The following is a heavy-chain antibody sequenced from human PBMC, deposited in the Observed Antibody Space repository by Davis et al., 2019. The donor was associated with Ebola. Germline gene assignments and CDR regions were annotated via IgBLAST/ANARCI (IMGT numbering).Heavy chain of an antibody. CDR3: AKIRVVVVAATEF. V-gene: IGHV3-23*01. J-gene: IGHJ4*02. D-gene: IGHD2-15*01. Sequence: PGGSLRLSCAASGFTFSSSTMNWVRQAPGKGLEWVSAISGSGGSTYYADSVKGRFTISRDNSKNTLYLQMNSLRAEDTAVYYCAKIRVVVVAATEFWGQGTLVTVSS. CDR1: GFTFSSST. CDR2: ISGSGGST.